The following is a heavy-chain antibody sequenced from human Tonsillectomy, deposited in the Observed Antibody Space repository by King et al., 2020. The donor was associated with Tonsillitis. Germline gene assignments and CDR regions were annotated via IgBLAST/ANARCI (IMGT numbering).Heavy chain of an antibody. CDR1: GFSVSSNY. J-gene: IGHJ4*02. CDR2: IYSADST. V-gene: IGHV3-66*01. CDR3: ARAPTARFFDC. Sequence: EVQLVESGGGLVQPGGSLRLSCAASGFSVSSNYMGWVRQAPGKGLDWVSVIYSADSTYYADSVTGRFTISRDNSKNTLSLQMNSLRAEDTAVYYCARAPTARFFDCWGQGILVTVSS.